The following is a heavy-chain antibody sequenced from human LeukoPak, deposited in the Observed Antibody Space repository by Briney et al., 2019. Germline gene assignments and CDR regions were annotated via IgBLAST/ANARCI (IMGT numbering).Heavy chain of an antibody. Sequence: GGSLRLSCAASGFTFSSYSMNWVRQAPGKGLEWVSSISSSSSYIYYADSVKGRFTISRDNAKNSLYLQMNSLRAEDTAVYYCARVQRGASGYCSGGSCYEGDAFDIWGQGAMVTVSS. CDR3: ARVQRGASGYCSGGSCYEGDAFDI. V-gene: IGHV3-21*01. CDR2: ISSSSSYI. J-gene: IGHJ3*02. CDR1: GFTFSSYS. D-gene: IGHD2-15*01.